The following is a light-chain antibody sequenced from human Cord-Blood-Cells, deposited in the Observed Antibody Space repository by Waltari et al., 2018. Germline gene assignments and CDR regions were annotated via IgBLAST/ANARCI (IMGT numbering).Light chain of an antibody. CDR1: VLPKQY. CDR2: KDS. V-gene: IGLV3-25*03. J-gene: IGLJ3*02. Sequence: SYELTQPPSVSVSPGQTARITCSGDVLPKQYAYWYQQKPGQAPVLGIYKDSERPSGIPERFSGSSSGTTVTLTISGVQAEDEADYYCQSADSSGTNWVFGGGTKLTVL. CDR3: QSADSSGTNWV.